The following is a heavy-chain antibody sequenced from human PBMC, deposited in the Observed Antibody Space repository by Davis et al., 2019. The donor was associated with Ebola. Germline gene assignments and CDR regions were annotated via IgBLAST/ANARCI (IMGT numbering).Heavy chain of an antibody. J-gene: IGHJ5*02. V-gene: IGHV4-59*01. CDR3: ARAHYYDSSGSINWFDP. CDR2: IYYSGST. CDR1: GGSISSYY. Sequence: PSETLSLTCTVSGGSISSYYWSWIRQPPGKGLEWIGYIYYSGSTNYNPSLKSRVTISVDTSKNQFSLKLSSVTAADTAVYYCARAHYYDSSGSINWFDPWGQGTLVIVSS. D-gene: IGHD3-22*01.